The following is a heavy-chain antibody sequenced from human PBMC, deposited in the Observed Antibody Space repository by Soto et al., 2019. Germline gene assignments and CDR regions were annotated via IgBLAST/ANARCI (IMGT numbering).Heavy chain of an antibody. Sequence: SQTLSLTCALSGDSVSTNSAAWNWIRQSPSKGLEWLGRIYYRSKWDNDYAVSVKSRITINPDTSKNQFSLQLNSVTPEDTAVYYCRRALVAKIIHDYWGQGILVTVSP. D-gene: IGHD5-12*01. CDR3: RRALVAKIIHDY. CDR1: GDSVSTNSAA. V-gene: IGHV6-1*01. CDR2: IYYRSKWDN. J-gene: IGHJ4*02.